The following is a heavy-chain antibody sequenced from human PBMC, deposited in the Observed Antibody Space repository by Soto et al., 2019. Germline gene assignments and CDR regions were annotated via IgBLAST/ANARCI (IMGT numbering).Heavy chain of an antibody. CDR3: ATVFDF. J-gene: IGHJ4*02. V-gene: IGHV3-74*01. CDR1: GFTLSGHW. CDR2: IDINGRGT. D-gene: IGHD4-17*01. Sequence: EMQLVESGGGLVQPGGSLRLSCAASGFTLSGHWIHWVRQAPGKGLEWVSRIDINGRGTSYADSVKGRFTISTDNAKNTVYLQMNSLRAEDPAVYYCATVFDFWGQGTLVTVSS.